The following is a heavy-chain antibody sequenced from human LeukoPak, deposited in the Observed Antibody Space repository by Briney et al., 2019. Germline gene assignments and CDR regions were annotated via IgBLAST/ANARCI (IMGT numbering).Heavy chain of an antibody. CDR3: ARVGDYHLLRGYFDY. V-gene: IGHV3-48*01. Sequence: GGSLRLSCAASGFTFSSYSMNWVRQAPGKGLEWVSYISSSSSTIYYADSVKGRFTISRDNAKNSLYLQMNSLRAEDTAVYYCARVGDYHLLRGYFDYWGQGTLVTVSS. D-gene: IGHD2-2*01. J-gene: IGHJ4*02. CDR1: GFTFSSYS. CDR2: ISSSSSTI.